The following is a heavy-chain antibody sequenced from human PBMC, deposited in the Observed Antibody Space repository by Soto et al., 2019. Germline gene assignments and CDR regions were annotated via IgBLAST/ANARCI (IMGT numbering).Heavy chain of an antibody. J-gene: IGHJ3*02. CDR1: GGSISSGDYY. Sequence: SETLSLTCTVSGGSISSGDYYWSWIRQPPGKGLEWIGYIYYSGSTYYNPSLKSRVTISVDTSKNQFSLKLSSVTAADTAVYYCAPNDLTGYSSSWYSPGAFDICGQGTMVTVSS. D-gene: IGHD6-13*01. CDR2: IYYSGST. CDR3: APNDLTGYSSSWYSPGAFDI. V-gene: IGHV4-30-4*01.